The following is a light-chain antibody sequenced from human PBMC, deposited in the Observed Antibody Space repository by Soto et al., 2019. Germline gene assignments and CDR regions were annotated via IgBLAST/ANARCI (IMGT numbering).Light chain of an antibody. V-gene: IGLV2-14*01. CDR2: EVS. Sequence: QSVLTQPASVSGSPGQSITISCTGTSSDVGDYNYVSWYQQHPDKAPKLIIYEVSNRPSGISNRFSASKSGNTASLTISGLQAEDEADYYCSSYTGSGDLVVFGGGTKLTVL. CDR3: SSYTGSGDLVV. J-gene: IGLJ2*01. CDR1: SSDVGDYNY.